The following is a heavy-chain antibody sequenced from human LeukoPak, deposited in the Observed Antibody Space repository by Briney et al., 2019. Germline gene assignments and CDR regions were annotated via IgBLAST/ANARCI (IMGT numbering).Heavy chain of an antibody. V-gene: IGHV3-30*18. Sequence: GRSLRLSCAASGFTFSGYDMSWVRQAPGKGLEWVAVISYDGSNKYYADSVKGRFTISRDNSKNTLYLQMNSLRAEDTAVYYCAKTPFKVTGFPWFDPWGQGTLVTVSS. J-gene: IGHJ5*02. D-gene: IGHD2-21*02. CDR2: ISYDGSNK. CDR3: AKTPFKVTGFPWFDP. CDR1: GFTFSGYD.